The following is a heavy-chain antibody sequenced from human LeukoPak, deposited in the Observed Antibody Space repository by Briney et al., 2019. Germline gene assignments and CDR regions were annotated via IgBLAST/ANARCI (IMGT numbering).Heavy chain of an antibody. J-gene: IGHJ4*02. D-gene: IGHD3-22*01. CDR1: GGSISSSSYY. V-gene: IGHV4-39*01. CDR2: VYYSGRT. Sequence: PSETLSLTCTVSGGSISSSSYYWGWIRQPPWKGLEWIGSVYYSGRTYDNPSLKSRVTVSVDTSKSQFSLKLSSVTAADTAVYYCARLLYDRSGYYYFDYWGQGTLVTVSS. CDR3: ARLLYDRSGYYYFDY.